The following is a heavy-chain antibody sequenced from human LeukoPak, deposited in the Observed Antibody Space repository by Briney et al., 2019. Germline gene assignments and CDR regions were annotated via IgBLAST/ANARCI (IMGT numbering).Heavy chain of an antibody. CDR1: GFTFSSNG. D-gene: IGHD6-19*01. J-gene: IGHJ5*02. CDR2: ISYDGSNK. V-gene: IGHV3-30*03. Sequence: GGSLRLSCAASGFTFSSNGMHWVRQAPGKGLEWVAVISYDGSNKYYADSVKGRFTISRDNSKNTQYLQMNSLRAEDTAIYYCARVGLDNTGWHISWFDPWGQGTRVTVSS. CDR3: ARVGLDNTGWHISWFDP.